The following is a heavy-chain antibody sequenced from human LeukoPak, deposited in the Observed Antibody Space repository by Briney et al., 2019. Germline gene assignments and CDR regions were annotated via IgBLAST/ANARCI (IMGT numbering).Heavy chain of an antibody. CDR1: GGSISSYY. CDR3: ARGLVVPAAHNWFDP. CDR2: INHSGST. J-gene: IGHJ5*02. Sequence: SETLSLTCTVSGGSISSYYWSWIRQPPGKGLEWIGGINHSGSTNYNPSLKSRVTISVDTSKNQFSLKLSSVTAADTAVYYCARGLVVPAAHNWFDPWGQGTLVTVSS. V-gene: IGHV4-34*01. D-gene: IGHD2-2*01.